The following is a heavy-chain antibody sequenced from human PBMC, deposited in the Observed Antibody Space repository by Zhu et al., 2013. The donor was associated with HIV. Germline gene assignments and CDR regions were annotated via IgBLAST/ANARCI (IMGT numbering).Heavy chain of an antibody. J-gene: IGHJ4*02. CDR1: GGTFSSYT. CDR3: ARNMRRAAAGTDY. V-gene: IGHV1-69*02. Sequence: QVQLVQSGAEVKKPGSSVKVSCKASGGTFSSYTISWVRQAPGQGLEWMGRIIPILGIANYAQKFQGRVTITADKSTSTAYMELSSLRSEDTAVYYCARNMRRAAAGTDYWGQGTLVTVSS. D-gene: IGHD6-13*01. CDR2: IIPILGIA.